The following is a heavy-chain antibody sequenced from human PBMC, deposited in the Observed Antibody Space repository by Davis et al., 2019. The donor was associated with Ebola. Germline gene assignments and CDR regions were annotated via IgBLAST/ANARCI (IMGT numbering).Heavy chain of an antibody. J-gene: IGHJ4*02. CDR1: GFSFSTYD. Sequence: GGSLRLSCAASGFSFSTYDMHWVRQATGKGLEWVSAIGTAGDTYYPGSVKGRFTISRDNAKNSLSLQMNSLRDEDTAVYYCARALGTYYDFWSGYPHYYFDYWGQGTLVTVSS. CDR3: ARALGTYYDFWSGYPHYYFDY. V-gene: IGHV3-13*01. CDR2: IGTAGDT. D-gene: IGHD3-3*01.